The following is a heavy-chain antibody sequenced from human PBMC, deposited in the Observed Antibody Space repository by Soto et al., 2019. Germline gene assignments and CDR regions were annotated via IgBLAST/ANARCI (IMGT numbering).Heavy chain of an antibody. CDR2: TYYRSKWYN. CDR1: GDSVSSNSAA. J-gene: IGHJ6*02. V-gene: IGHV6-1*01. CDR3: ARDXPVEWELLNSTWDYGMDV. Sequence: PSQTRSLTCAISGDSVSSNSAAWNWIRQSPSRGLEWLGRTYYRSKWYNDYAVSVKSRITINPDTSKNQFSLQLNSVTPEDTAVYYCARDXPVEWELLNSTWDYGMDVWGQGTTVTVS. D-gene: IGHD1-26*01.